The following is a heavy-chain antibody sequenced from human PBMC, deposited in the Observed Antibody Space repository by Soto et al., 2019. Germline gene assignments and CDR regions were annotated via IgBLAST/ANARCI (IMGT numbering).Heavy chain of an antibody. Sequence: GGSLSLSCAASGFTVSSNYMSWVRQAPGKGLEWVSVIYSGGSTYYADSVKGRFTISRDNSKNTLYLQMNSLRAEDTAVYYCARERSRDGYNSYYFDYWGQGTLVTVSS. CDR3: ARERSRDGYNSYYFDY. CDR1: GFTVSSNY. D-gene: IGHD5-12*01. J-gene: IGHJ4*02. V-gene: IGHV3-53*01. CDR2: IYSGGST.